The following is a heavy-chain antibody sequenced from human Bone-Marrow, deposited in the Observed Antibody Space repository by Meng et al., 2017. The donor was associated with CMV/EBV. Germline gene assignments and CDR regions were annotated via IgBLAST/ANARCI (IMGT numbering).Heavy chain of an antibody. CDR2: IYSGGSST. J-gene: IGHJ4*02. CDR1: GFTFSSYA. D-gene: IGHD6-19*01. V-gene: IGHV3-23*03. CDR3: AKDGWGYGVVNNYFDY. Sequence: GESLKISCAASGFTFSSYAMGWVRQAPGKGLEWVSVIYSGGSSTYYADSVKGRFTISRDNSKNTLYLQMNSLRAEDTAVYYCAKDGWGYGVVNNYFDYWGQGTLVTVSS.